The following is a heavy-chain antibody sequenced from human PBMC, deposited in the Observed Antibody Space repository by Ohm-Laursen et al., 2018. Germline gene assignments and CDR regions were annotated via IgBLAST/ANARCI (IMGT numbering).Heavy chain of an antibody. D-gene: IGHD3-9*01. CDR3: TREAADNYGYFDF. Sequence: ASVSVSCKASGFTFTDYDINWVRQATGQGLEWMGWMSPKSGKTGYAEKFQDRVTMTSDTSITTAYMELSGLRFEDTAHYYCTREAADNYGYFDFWGRGTLVTVSS. V-gene: IGHV1-8*01. CDR2: MSPKSGKT. CDR1: GFTFTDYD. J-gene: IGHJ2*01.